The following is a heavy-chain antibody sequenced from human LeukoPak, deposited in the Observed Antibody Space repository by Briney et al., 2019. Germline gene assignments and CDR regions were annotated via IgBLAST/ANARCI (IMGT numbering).Heavy chain of an antibody. CDR2: IYYSGST. V-gene: IGHV4-39*01. CDR3: ARRNDFWSGYYWGNFDY. Sequence: NPSETLSLTCTVSGGSISSSSYYCGWIRQPPGKGLEWIGSIYYSGSTYYNPSLKSRVTISVDTSKNQFSLKLSSVTAADTAVYYCARRNDFWSGYYWGNFDYWGQGTLVTVSS. CDR1: GGSISSSSYY. J-gene: IGHJ4*02. D-gene: IGHD3-3*01.